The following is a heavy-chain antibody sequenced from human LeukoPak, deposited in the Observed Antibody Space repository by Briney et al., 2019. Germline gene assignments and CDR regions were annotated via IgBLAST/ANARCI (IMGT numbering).Heavy chain of an antibody. V-gene: IGHV5-10-1*01. D-gene: IGHD3-10*01. CDR1: GYSFTSYW. J-gene: IGHJ6*04. Sequence: GESLKISCKGAGYSFTSYWISWVRQLPGKGLEWMGRIDPNDSYTNYSPSFQGHVTISADKSISTAYLQWSSLKASDTAMYYCARQGGGDLWFGELFSGDYYYGMDVWRKGTTVSVSS. CDR3: ARQGGGDLWFGELFSGDYYYGMDV. CDR2: IDPNDSYT.